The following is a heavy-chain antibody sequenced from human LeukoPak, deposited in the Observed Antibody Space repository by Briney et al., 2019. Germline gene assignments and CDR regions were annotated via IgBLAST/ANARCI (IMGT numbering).Heavy chain of an antibody. CDR2: IYYSGTT. J-gene: IGHJ3*02. CDR1: GGSISSYY. D-gene: IGHD3-22*01. CDR3: ARMTYYYDSSGDDI. Sequence: PSETLSLNCTVSGGSISSYYWSWIRQPPGKGLEWIGYIYYSGTTNYNPSLKSRVTISVDTSKNQFSLELTSVTAADTAVYYCARMTYYYDSSGDDIWGQGTMVTVSS. V-gene: IGHV4-59*01.